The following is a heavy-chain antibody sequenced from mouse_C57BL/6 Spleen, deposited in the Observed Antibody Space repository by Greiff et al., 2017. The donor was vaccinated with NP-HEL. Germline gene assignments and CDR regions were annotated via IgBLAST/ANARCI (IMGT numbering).Heavy chain of an antibody. CDR2: ILPGSGST. J-gene: IGHJ1*03. CDR1: GYTFTGYW. Sequence: QVQLQQSGAELMKPGASVKLSCKATGYTFTGYWIEWVKQRPGHGLEWIGEILPGSGSTNYNEKFKGKATFTADTSSNTAYMQLSSLTTEDSAIYDCASSDDSYGSSSYWYFDVWGTGTTVTVSS. CDR3: ASSDDSYGSSSYWYFDV. D-gene: IGHD1-1*01. V-gene: IGHV1-9*01.